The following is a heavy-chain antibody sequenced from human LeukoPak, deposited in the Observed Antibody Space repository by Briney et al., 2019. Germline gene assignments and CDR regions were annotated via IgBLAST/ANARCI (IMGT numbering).Heavy chain of an antibody. Sequence: GGSLRLSCAASGFTFSSYSMNWVRQAPGKGLEWVSSISSSSSYVYYADSVKGRFTISRDNAKNSLYLQMNSLRAEDTAVYYCARDRAYGSGDDAFDIWGQGTMVTVSS. V-gene: IGHV3-21*01. D-gene: IGHD3-10*01. CDR1: GFTFSSYS. CDR3: ARDRAYGSGDDAFDI. J-gene: IGHJ3*02. CDR2: ISSSSSYV.